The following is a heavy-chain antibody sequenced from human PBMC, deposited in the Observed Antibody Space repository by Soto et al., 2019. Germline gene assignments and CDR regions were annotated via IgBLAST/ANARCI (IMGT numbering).Heavy chain of an antibody. D-gene: IGHD3-10*01. Sequence: ASVKVSCKASGYTSTSYGISWVRQAPGQGLEWMGWISAYNGNTDYAQKLQGRVTMTTDTSTSTAYMELRSLRSDDTAVYYCARVHLSSLYYYGSGSYYNRVPFDYWGQGTLVTVSS. J-gene: IGHJ4*02. CDR3: ARVHLSSLYYYGSGSYYNRVPFDY. CDR2: ISAYNGNT. CDR1: GYTSTSYG. V-gene: IGHV1-18*01.